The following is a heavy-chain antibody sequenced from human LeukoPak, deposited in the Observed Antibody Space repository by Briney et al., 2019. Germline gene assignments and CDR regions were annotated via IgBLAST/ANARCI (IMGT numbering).Heavy chain of an antibody. CDR3: ASSIAYCGGDCYSGAFDI. CDR1: GGSISSYY. D-gene: IGHD2-21*02. V-gene: IGHV4-59*01. Sequence: SETLSLTCTVSGGSISSYYWGWIRQPPGKGLEWIGYIYYSGSTNYNPSLKSRVTISVDTSKNQFSLKLSSATAADTAVYYCASSIAYCGGDCYSGAFDIWGQGTMVTVSS. CDR2: IYYSGST. J-gene: IGHJ3*02.